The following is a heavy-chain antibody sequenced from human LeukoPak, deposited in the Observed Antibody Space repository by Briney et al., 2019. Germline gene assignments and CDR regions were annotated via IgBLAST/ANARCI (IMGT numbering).Heavy chain of an antibody. CDR3: ASCYYDSSGYYYFDY. V-gene: IGHV1-2*02. J-gene: IGHJ4*02. Sequence: ASVKVSCKASVYTFSGHYMHWVRRAPGQGLEWMGWIKPSSGATNYAQKFRGRVTMTRDTSNRTSYMELSRLRSDDTALYYCASCYYDSSGYYYFDYWGQGTLVTVSS. D-gene: IGHD3-22*01. CDR1: VYTFSGHY. CDR2: IKPSSGAT.